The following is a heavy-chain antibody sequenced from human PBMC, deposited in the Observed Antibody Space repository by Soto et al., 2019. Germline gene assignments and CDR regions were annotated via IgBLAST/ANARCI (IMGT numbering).Heavy chain of an antibody. J-gene: IGHJ6*02. CDR2: ISGSGGST. CDR1: GFTFSSYA. D-gene: IGHD2-15*01. V-gene: IGHV3-23*01. Sequence: EVQLLESGGGLVQPGGSLRLSCAASGFTFSSYAMSWVRQAPGKGLEWVSAISGSGGSTYYADSVKGRFTISRDNSKNTLYLQMNSLRAEDTAVYYCAKDLLVYGYYYDYGMDVWGQGTTVTVSS. CDR3: AKDLLVYGYYYDYGMDV.